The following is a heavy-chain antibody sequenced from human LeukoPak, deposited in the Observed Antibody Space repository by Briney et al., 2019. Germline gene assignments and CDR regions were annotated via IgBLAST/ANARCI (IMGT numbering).Heavy chain of an antibody. CDR3: ARHGEYQLLDAFDI. CDR2: IYYSGNT. V-gene: IGHV4-31*03. J-gene: IGHJ3*02. D-gene: IGHD2-2*01. Sequence: SQTLSLTCTVSGGSISSGDYYWSWIRQHPGKGLEWIGYIYYSGNTYYNPSLKSRVTISVDTSKNQFSLKLSSVTAADTAVYYCARHGEYQLLDAFDIWGQGTMVTVSS. CDR1: GGSISSGDYY.